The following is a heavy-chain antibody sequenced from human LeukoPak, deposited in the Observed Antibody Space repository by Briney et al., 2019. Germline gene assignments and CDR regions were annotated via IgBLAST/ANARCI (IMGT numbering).Heavy chain of an antibody. CDR1: GYTLTELS. V-gene: IGHV1-24*01. D-gene: IGHD3-16*02. Sequence: ASVXXSCKVSGYTLTELSMHWVRQAPGKGLERMGGFDPEDGETIYAQKFQGRVTITKDRSTETAYMEMSRLRCGDTDGYYCETVHYDYVWGSYRSRYYFDYWGQGTLVTVSS. CDR2: FDPEDGET. J-gene: IGHJ4*02. CDR3: ETVHYDYVWGSYRSRYYFDY.